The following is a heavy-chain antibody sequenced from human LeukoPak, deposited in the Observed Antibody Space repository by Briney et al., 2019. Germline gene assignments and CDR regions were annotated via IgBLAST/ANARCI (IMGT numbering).Heavy chain of an antibody. CDR1: GFTFSSYG. D-gene: IGHD2-8*01. V-gene: IGHV3-30*18. CDR2: IPYDGSNK. Sequence: PGGSLRLSCAASGFTFSSYGMHWVRQAPGKGLEWVAVIPYDGSNKYYADSVKGRFTISRDNSKNTLYLQMNSLRAEDTAVYYCAKESVLMVYAIGGGFDYWGQGTLVTVSS. J-gene: IGHJ4*02. CDR3: AKESVLMVYAIGGGFDY.